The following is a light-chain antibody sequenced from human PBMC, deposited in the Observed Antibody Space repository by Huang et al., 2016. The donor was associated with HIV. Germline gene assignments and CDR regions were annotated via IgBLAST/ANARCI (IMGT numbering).Light chain of an antibody. V-gene: IGKV3-15*01. CDR3: QQYNNWPPVT. CDR1: QSVSSN. J-gene: IGKJ3*01. Sequence: EIVMTQSPATLSVSPGERATLSCRASQSVSSNLAWYQQKPGQAPRLLIYGASTRATGISARFIGSGSGTEFTLTISSLQSEDFAVYYCQQYNNWPPVTFGPGTKVDIK. CDR2: GAS.